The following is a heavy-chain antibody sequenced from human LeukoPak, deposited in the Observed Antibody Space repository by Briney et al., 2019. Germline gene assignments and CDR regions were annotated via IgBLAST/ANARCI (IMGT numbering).Heavy chain of an antibody. CDR1: GYTFTSYG. Sequence: GASVRVSCKGCGYTFTSYGMRWVGQAPGQGVEWMGWISAYNGNTNYAQKLQGRVTMTTATSTSTAYMELRSLRSDDTAVYYCARRRLEAAGDFDYWGQGTLVTVSS. CDR2: ISAYNGNT. D-gene: IGHD6-13*01. V-gene: IGHV1-18*04. J-gene: IGHJ4*02. CDR3: ARRRLEAAGDFDY.